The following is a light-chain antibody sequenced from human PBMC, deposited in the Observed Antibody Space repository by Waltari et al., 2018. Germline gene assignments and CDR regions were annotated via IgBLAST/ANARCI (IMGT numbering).Light chain of an antibody. J-gene: IGLJ2*01. CDR2: DDT. CDR1: KIGSRS. Sequence: SYFLTQTPSVSVAPGQTARITCGGNKIGSRSVQWYQQKPGQAPALVIYDDTARPSGIPQRFSGSNSGNTATLIINKVEVGDEADYYCQLWDSTTDVVFGAGTRLTVL. CDR3: QLWDSTTDVV. V-gene: IGLV3-21*02.